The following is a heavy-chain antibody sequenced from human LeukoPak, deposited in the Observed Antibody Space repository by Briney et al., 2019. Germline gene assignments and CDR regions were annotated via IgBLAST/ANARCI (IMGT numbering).Heavy chain of an antibody. Sequence: GGSLRLSCAASGFTFSSYAMNWVRQAPGKGLEWVSGISGSGDGTYYADSVKGRFTISRDHSKNTLYLQMNSLRADDTAVYYRAKGGFIAVADDPFDYWGQGTLVTVSS. D-gene: IGHD6-19*01. CDR1: GFTFSSYA. CDR2: ISGSGDGT. J-gene: IGHJ4*02. V-gene: IGHV3-23*01. CDR3: AKGGFIAVADDPFDY.